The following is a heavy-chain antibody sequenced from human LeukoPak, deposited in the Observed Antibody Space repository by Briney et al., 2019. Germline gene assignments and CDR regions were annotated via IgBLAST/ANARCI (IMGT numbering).Heavy chain of an antibody. CDR1: GYTFTSYY. CDR2: INPSGGST. CDR3: ARAPSGDSPLEY. J-gene: IGHJ4*02. V-gene: IGHV1-46*01. D-gene: IGHD6-25*01. Sequence: ASVKVSCKASGYTFTSYYMHWVRQAPGQGLEWMGIINPSGGSTSYAQKFQGRVTMTRDTSISTAYMELSSLRSEDTAVYYCARAPSGDSPLEYWGQGTLVTVSS.